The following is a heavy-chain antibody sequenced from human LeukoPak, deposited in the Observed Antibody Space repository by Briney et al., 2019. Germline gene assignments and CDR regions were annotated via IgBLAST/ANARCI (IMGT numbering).Heavy chain of an antibody. CDR1: GYTFTSYD. J-gene: IGHJ4*02. D-gene: IGHD6-19*01. Sequence: ASVKVSCKASGYTFTSYDINWVRQATGQGLEWMGWMNPNSGNTGYAQKFQGRVTMTRNTSISTAYMELSSLRSEDTAVYYCARGDDSGWYSDYWGQGTLVTVSS. CDR3: ARGDDSGWYSDY. CDR2: MNPNSGNT. V-gene: IGHV1-8*01.